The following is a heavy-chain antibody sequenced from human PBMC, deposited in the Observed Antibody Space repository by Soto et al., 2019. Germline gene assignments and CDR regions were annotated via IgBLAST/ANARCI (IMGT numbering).Heavy chain of an antibody. CDR3: ARHDRYSYGQPYGMDV. V-gene: IGHV5-10-1*01. Sequence: PGESLKISCKGSGYSFTSYWISWVRQMPGKGLEWMGRIDPSDSYTNYSPSFQGHVTISADKSISTAYLQWSSLKASDTAMYYCARHDRYSYGQPYGMDVWGQGTTVTV. D-gene: IGHD5-18*01. CDR2: IDPSDSYT. J-gene: IGHJ6*02. CDR1: GYSFTSYW.